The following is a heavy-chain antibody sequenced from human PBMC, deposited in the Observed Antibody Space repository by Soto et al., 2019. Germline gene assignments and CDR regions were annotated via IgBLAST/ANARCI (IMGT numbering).Heavy chain of an antibody. CDR3: AKTIVVVPAAPYYYYGMDV. Sequence: GGSLRLSCAASGFTFSSYAMSWVRQAPGKGLEWVSAISGSGGSTYYADSVKGRFTISRDNSKNTLYLQMNSLRAEDTAVYYCAKTIVVVPAAPYYYYGMDVWGQGTTVTVSS. D-gene: IGHD2-2*01. CDR1: GFTFSSYA. J-gene: IGHJ6*02. V-gene: IGHV3-23*01. CDR2: ISGSGGST.